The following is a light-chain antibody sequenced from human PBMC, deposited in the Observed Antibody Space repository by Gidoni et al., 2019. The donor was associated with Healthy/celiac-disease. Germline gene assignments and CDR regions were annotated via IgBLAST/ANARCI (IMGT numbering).Light chain of an antibody. CDR1: SSDVGGYNC. Sequence: QSALTQPASVSGSPGQSITISCTGTSSDVGGYNCVSWYQQHPGKAPKLMIYEVSNRPSGVSNRFSGSKSGNTASLTISGLQAEDEADYYCSSYTSSSTRGVFGGGTKLTVL. CDR3: SSYTSSSTRGV. CDR2: EVS. V-gene: IGLV2-14*01. J-gene: IGLJ2*01.